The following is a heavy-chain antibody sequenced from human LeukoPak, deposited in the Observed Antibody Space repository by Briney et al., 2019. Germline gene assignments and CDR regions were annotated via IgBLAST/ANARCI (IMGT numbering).Heavy chain of an antibody. D-gene: IGHD3-3*01. V-gene: IGHV1-46*01. Sequence: ASVTVSFTASGYTFTSYYMHWVRQAPGQGLEWMGIINPSGGSTSYTQKFQGRVTMTRDTSTSTVYMELSSLRSEDTAVYYCAREGFPPKISDFWSGLGPYYYYGMDVWGQGTTVTVSS. CDR3: AREGFPPKISDFWSGLGPYYYYGMDV. J-gene: IGHJ6*02. CDR1: GYTFTSYY. CDR2: INPSGGST.